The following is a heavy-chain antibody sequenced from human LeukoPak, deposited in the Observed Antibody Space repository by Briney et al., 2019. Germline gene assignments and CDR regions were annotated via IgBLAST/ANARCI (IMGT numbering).Heavy chain of an antibody. D-gene: IGHD4-17*01. Sequence: TSVKVSCKTSGYTFTNYAITWLRQAPGQGLEWMGWVTPHNGNTNYAQKFLDRVTMTTNTSTTTVYMQLRSLTSDDAAMYYCARDRGGYGDYSHWGQGTLVTVSS. CDR2: VTPHNGNT. CDR3: ARDRGGYGDYSH. CDR1: GYTFTNYA. J-gene: IGHJ4*02. V-gene: IGHV1-18*04.